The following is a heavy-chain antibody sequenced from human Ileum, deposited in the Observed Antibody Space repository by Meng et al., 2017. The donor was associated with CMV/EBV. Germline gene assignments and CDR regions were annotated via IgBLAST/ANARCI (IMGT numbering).Heavy chain of an antibody. D-gene: IGHD1-26*01. J-gene: IGHJ4*02. Sequence: QVQLYQGGAGLLKPSETLSLTCAVYSGSFSDFLWGWIRQPPGKGLEWIGESSHSGNTKYNPSLKSRVTISVDASKNQFSLNMRSVTAADTAVYYCARGRDFWWEMDYTGQGTLVTVSS. CDR1: SGSFSDFL. CDR3: ARGRDFWWEMDY. V-gene: IGHV4-34*01. CDR2: SSHSGNT.